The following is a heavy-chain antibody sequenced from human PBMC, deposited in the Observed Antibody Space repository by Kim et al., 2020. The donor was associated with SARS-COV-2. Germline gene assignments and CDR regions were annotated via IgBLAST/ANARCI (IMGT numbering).Heavy chain of an antibody. D-gene: IGHD4-17*01. CDR3: ARDPGDYGGNVSPDY. CDR2: ISSSSSYI. CDR1: GFTFSSYS. J-gene: IGHJ4*02. Sequence: GGSLRLSCAASGFTFSSYSMNWVRQAPGKGLEWVSSISSSSSYIYYADSVKGRFTISRDNAKNSLYLQMNSLRAEDTAVYYCARDPGDYGGNVSPDYWGQGTLVTVSS. V-gene: IGHV3-21*04.